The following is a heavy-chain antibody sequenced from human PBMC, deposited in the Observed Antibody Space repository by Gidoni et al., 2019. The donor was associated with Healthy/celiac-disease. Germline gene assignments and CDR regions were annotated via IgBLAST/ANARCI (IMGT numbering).Heavy chain of an antibody. CDR3: ARPTHRGACSGGSCYPFDY. CDR2: INPNSGGT. V-gene: IGHV1-2*04. Sequence: QVQLVQSGAEVKKPGASVKVSCQASGYTFTGYYMHWVRQAPGQRLEWMGWINPNSGGTNYAQKFQGWVTMTRETSISTAYMELSRLRSDDTAVYYCARPTHRGACSGGSCYPFDYWGQGTLVTVSS. D-gene: IGHD2-15*01. CDR1: GYTFTGYY. J-gene: IGHJ4*02.